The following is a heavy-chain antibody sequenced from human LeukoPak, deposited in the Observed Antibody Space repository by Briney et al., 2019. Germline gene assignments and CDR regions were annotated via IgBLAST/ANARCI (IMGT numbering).Heavy chain of an antibody. Sequence: PGGSLRLSCAASGFTVSSNYMSWVRQAPGKGLEWVSVIYSGGSTYYADSVKGRFTISRDNSKNTLYLQMNSLRAEDTAVCYCARGVYYESSGYYDYWGQGTLVTVSS. D-gene: IGHD3-22*01. V-gene: IGHV3-66*01. CDR2: IYSGGST. J-gene: IGHJ4*02. CDR3: ARGVYYESSGYYDY. CDR1: GFTVSSNY.